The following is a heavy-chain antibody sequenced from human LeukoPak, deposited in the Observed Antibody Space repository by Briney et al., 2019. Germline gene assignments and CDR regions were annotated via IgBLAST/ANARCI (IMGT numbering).Heavy chain of an antibody. V-gene: IGHV3-64*01. D-gene: IGHD5-18*01. CDR3: ARDAGYVRFDF. CDR1: GFTFSTYT. CDR2: ISGNGGSR. Sequence: GGSLTLSCAASGFTFSTYTMHWVRQAPGKGLEYVSSISGNGGSREYANSVMGRFTISRDNSRNTLYLQMGSLRAEDMAVYYCARDAGYVRFDFWGQGTLATVSS. J-gene: IGHJ4*02.